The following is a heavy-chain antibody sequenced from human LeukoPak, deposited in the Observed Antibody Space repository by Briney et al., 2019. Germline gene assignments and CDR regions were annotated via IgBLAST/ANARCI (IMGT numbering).Heavy chain of an antibody. V-gene: IGHV3-7*01. Sequence: AGGSLRLSCAASGFTFSSYWMSWVRQAPGKGLEWVANIKQDGSEKYYVDPVKGRFTISRDNAKNSLYLQMNSLRAEDTAVYYCARDRKGWYSSGWYPWFDPWGQGTLVTVSS. CDR1: GFTFSSYW. J-gene: IGHJ5*02. D-gene: IGHD6-19*01. CDR2: IKQDGSEK. CDR3: ARDRKGWYSSGWYPWFDP.